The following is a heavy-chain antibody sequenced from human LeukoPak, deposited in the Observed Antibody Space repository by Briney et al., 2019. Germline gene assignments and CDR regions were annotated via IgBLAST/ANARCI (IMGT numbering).Heavy chain of an antibody. CDR1: GFTFSSYG. V-gene: IGHV3-30*02. J-gene: IGHJ6*03. D-gene: IGHD4/OR15-4a*01. CDR3: AKGRSRGAGYYYYYMDV. Sequence: GGSLRLSCAASGFTFSSYGMHWVRQAPGKGLEGVAFIRYDGSNKYYADSVKGRFTISRDNSKNTLYLQMNSLRAEDTAVYYCAKGRSRGAGYYYYYMDVWGKGTTVTVSS. CDR2: IRYDGSNK.